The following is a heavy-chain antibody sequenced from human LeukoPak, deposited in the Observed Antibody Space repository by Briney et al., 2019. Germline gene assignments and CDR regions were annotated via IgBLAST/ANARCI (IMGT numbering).Heavy chain of an antibody. J-gene: IGHJ4*02. CDR2: IYYSGST. D-gene: IGHD2-2*01. CDR3: ASHLHCSSTSCTFDY. Sequence: SETLSLTCTVSGGSISSYYWSWIRQPPGKGLEWIGYIYYSGSTNYNPSLKSRVTISVDTSKNQFSLKLSSVTAADTAVYYCASHLHCSSTSCTFDYWGQGALVTVSS. CDR1: GGSISSYY. V-gene: IGHV4-59*01.